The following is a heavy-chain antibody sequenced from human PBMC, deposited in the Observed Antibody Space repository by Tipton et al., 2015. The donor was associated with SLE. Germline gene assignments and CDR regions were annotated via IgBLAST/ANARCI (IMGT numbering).Heavy chain of an antibody. D-gene: IGHD5-12*01. V-gene: IGHV4-61*01. CDR1: GGSVSSGSYY. J-gene: IGHJ4*02. CDR3: ATVIGGYSGYDNDY. CDR2: IYYSGST. Sequence: TLSLTCTVSGGSVSSGSYYWSCIRQPPGKGLEWIGYIYYSGSTNYNPSLKSRVTISVDTSKNQFSLKLSSATAADTAVYYCATVIGGYSGYDNDYWGQGTLVTVSS.